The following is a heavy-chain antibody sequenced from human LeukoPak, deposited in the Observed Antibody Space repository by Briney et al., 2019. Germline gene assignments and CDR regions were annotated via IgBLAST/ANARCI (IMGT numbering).Heavy chain of an antibody. D-gene: IGHD6-13*01. CDR1: GFTFGDYT. CDR3: TRDWGPYSSSWGNWFDP. CDR2: IRSKAYGGTT. Sequence: GGSLRLSCTASGFTFGDYTMTWFRQAPGKGLEWVGFIRSKAYGGTTEYAASVKGRFTISRDDSKSIAYLQMNSLKTEDTAVYYCTRDWGPYSSSWGNWFDPWGQGTLVTVSS. V-gene: IGHV3-49*03. J-gene: IGHJ5*02.